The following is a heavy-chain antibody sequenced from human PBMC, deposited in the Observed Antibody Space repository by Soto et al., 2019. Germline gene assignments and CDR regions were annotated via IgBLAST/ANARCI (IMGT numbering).Heavy chain of an antibody. D-gene: IGHD3-3*01. V-gene: IGHV4-31*03. CDR3: ARGHRTIFGVTYLDY. Sequence: SETLSLTCTVSGGSISSGGYYWSWIRQHPGRGLEWIGYIYYSGSTYYNPSLKSRVTISVDTSKNQFSLKLSSVTAADTAVYYCARGHRTIFGVTYLDYWGQGTLVTVSS. J-gene: IGHJ4*02. CDR1: GGSISSGGYY. CDR2: IYYSGST.